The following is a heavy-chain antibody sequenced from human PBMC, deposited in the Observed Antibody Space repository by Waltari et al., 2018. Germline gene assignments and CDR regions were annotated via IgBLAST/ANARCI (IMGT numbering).Heavy chain of an antibody. CDR2: INTNSGSP. CDR1: GYSFTSYA. J-gene: IGHJ5*02. Sequence: QVELVQSGPELKKPGASVKVSCRASGYSFTSYAINWVRQAPGRGFELMGWINTNSGSPTYVQGFTGRFVFSLDTSVSTACLQLNSLEAEDTAVYYCAREVVPAATIVVNWFDPWGQGTLVTVSS. CDR3: AREVVPAATIVVNWFDP. D-gene: IGHD2-2*01. V-gene: IGHV7-4-1*02.